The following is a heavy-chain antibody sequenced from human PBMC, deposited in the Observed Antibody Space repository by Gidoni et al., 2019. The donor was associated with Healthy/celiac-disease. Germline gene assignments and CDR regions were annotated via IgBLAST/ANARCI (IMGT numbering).Heavy chain of an antibody. CDR3: ARGTNIAVATPGAFDI. J-gene: IGHJ3*02. Sequence: QVQLQESGPGLVKPSETLSLTCTVSGGSISSYYWSWIRQPPGKGLEWIGYTYYSGSTNYNPSLKSRVTISVDTSKNQFSLKLSSVTAADTAVYYCARGTNIAVATPGAFDIWGQGTMVTVSS. CDR2: TYYSGST. D-gene: IGHD6-19*01. V-gene: IGHV4-59*01. CDR1: GGSISSYY.